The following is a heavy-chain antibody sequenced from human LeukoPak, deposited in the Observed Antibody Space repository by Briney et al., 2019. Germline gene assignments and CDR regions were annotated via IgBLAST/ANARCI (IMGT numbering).Heavy chain of an antibody. V-gene: IGHV3-53*01. CDR1: GFTVSSNY. Sequence: GGSLRLSCAASGFTVSSNYMSWVRQAPGKGLEWVSVIFSGGTTYSADSVKGRSTISRDNSKNTLDVQMNSLRAEDTAVYYCARYYDSSGRTPGGIDIWGQGTMVTVSS. CDR3: ARYYDSSGRTPGGIDI. D-gene: IGHD3-22*01. CDR2: IFSGGTT. J-gene: IGHJ3*02.